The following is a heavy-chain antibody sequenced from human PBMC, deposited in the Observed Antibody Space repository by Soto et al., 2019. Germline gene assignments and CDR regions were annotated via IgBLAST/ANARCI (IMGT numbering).Heavy chain of an antibody. D-gene: IGHD3-22*01. V-gene: IGHV3-23*01. CDR2: IRGNGANR. CDR3: ARARALNYYDRGGYLFHY. CDR1: GFTFSSYG. Sequence: EVQLLESGGSLVQPGGSLRLSCVDSGFTFSSYGLSGASQAPGQGLEWVSTIRGNGANRYNADSVKGRFTISIDNSKSTRYLQLNSLRAEDNAVYYCARARALNYYDRGGYLFHYWGQGTMVTVPS. J-gene: IGHJ4*02.